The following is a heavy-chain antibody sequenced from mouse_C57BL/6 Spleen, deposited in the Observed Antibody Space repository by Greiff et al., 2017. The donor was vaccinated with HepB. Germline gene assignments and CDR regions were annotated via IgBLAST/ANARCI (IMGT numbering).Heavy chain of an antibody. J-gene: IGHJ1*03. V-gene: IGHV3-6*01. Sequence: EVQLQQSGPGLVKPSQSLSLTCSVTGYSITSGYYWNWIRQFPGNKLEWMGYISYDGSNNYNPSLKNRISITRDTSKNQFFLKLNSVTTEDTATYYCARLITTVADWYFDVWGTGTTVTVSS. CDR1: GYSITSGYY. CDR3: ARLITTVADWYFDV. CDR2: ISYDGSN. D-gene: IGHD1-1*01.